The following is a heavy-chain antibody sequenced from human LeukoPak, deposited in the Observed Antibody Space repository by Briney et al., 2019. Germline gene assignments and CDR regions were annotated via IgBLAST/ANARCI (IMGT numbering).Heavy chain of an antibody. Sequence: GGSLRLSCAASGFSFSDYWMSWVRQAPGKGREGVASIKTDGSAKYYVDSVKGRFTISRDNAKNSLYLQMNNLRAEDTAVYYCARDPESRKGRDGLDYWGQGTLATVST. V-gene: IGHV3-7*01. CDR1: GFSFSDYW. CDR3: ARDPESRKGRDGLDY. CDR2: IKTDGSAK. J-gene: IGHJ4*02. D-gene: IGHD1-14*01.